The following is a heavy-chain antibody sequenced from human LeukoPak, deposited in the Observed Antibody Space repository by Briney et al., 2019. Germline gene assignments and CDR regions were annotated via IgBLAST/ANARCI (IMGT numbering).Heavy chain of an antibody. CDR2: ISYDGSNK. J-gene: IGHJ4*02. Sequence: PGGSLRLSCAASGFTFSSYGMHWVRQAPGKGLEWVAVISYDGSNKYYADSVKGRFTISRDNSKNTLYLQMNSLRAEDTAVYYCAKDWDYVWGSYRSPEAVYWGQGTLVTVSS. D-gene: IGHD3-16*02. V-gene: IGHV3-30*18. CDR1: GFTFSSYG. CDR3: AKDWDYVWGSYRSPEAVY.